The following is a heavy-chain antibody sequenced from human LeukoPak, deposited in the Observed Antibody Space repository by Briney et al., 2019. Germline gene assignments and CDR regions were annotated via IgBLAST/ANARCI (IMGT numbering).Heavy chain of an antibody. V-gene: IGHV4-61*01. CDR1: GGSVSSGSYY. CDR3: ARYGDYYYYGMDV. CDR2: IYHSGTT. Sequence: SETLSLTCTVSGGSVSSGSYYWSWIRQPPGKGLEWVGYIYHSGTTKYNPSLNSRVTISIDTSENQFSLKLNSVTAADTAVYYCARYGDYYYYGMDVWGQGTTVTVSS. D-gene: IGHD4-17*01. J-gene: IGHJ6*02.